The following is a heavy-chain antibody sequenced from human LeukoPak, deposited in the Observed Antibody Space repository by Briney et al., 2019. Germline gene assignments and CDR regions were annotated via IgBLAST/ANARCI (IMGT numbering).Heavy chain of an antibody. V-gene: IGHV1-18*01. CDR1: GDIFTSYG. CDR2: ISAYNGNT. J-gene: IGHJ4*02. CDR3: ARDIAAAGTNGPPDY. Sequence: ASVKVSCKASGDIFTSYGISWVRQAPGQGLERMGWISAYNGNTNYAQKLQGRVTMTTDTSTSTAYMELRSLRSDDTAVYYCARDIAAAGTNGPPDYWGQGTLVTVSS. D-gene: IGHD6-13*01.